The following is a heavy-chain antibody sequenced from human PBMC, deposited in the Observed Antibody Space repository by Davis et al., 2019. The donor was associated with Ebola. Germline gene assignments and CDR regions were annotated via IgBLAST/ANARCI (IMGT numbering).Heavy chain of an antibody. CDR1: GFTFSSYS. J-gene: IGHJ5*02. CDR3: ARDGREQQLVLYWFDP. D-gene: IGHD6-13*01. V-gene: IGHV3-30*03. Sequence: GGSLRLSCAASGFTFSSYSMNWVRQAPGKGLEWVAVISYDGSNKYYADSVKGRFTISRDNSKNTLYLQMNSLRAEDTAVYYCARDGREQQLVLYWFDPWGQGTLVTVSS. CDR2: ISYDGSNK.